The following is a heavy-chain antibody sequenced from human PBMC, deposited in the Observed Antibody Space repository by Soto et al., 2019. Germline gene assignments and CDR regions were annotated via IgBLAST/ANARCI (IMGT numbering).Heavy chain of an antibody. CDR2: INAGNGNT. Sequence: ASVKGSCKASGYSFSSYAMHWGRKDTGQRLEWMGWINAGNGNTNYVQNFQGRVTITADKSTSTVYMEFSSLRSEDTAIYFCARNSPIGSVYSGYGVFDQWGQGTLVTVSS. J-gene: IGHJ4*02. D-gene: IGHD5-12*01. CDR3: ARNSPIGSVYSGYGVFDQ. CDR1: GYSFSSYA. V-gene: IGHV1-3*01.